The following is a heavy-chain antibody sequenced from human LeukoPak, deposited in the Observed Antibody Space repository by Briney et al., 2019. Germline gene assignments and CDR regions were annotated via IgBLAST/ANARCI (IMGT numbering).Heavy chain of an antibody. J-gene: IGHJ3*02. CDR3: ARDLYSSGWTDAFDI. V-gene: IGHV1-2*02. CDR1: GYTFTGYY. D-gene: IGHD6-19*01. Sequence: ASVKVSCKASGYTFTGYYMHWVRQAPGQGLEWMGWINPNSGDTNYSQKFQGRVSMTRDTSINTAYMELSRLTSDDTAVYYCARDLYSSGWTDAFDIWGQGTMVTVSS. CDR2: INPNSGDT.